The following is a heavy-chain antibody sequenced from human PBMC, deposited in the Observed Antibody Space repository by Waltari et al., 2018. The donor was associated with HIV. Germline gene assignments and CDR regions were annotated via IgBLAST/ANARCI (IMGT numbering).Heavy chain of an antibody. D-gene: IGHD1-26*01. V-gene: IGHV3-53*01. CDR3: ARDPRSSGYYGMDV. Sequence: EVQLVASGGGLIEPGGSLRVSCAASGFPISSHYMSWVRQAPGKGLWWVSVIYSGSSRYYADSVKGRFIISRDNSKNTVSLHMNSLRAEDTAVYYCARDPRSSGYYGMDVWGQGIKVTVSS. CDR1: GFPISSHY. CDR2: IYSGSSR. J-gene: IGHJ6*02.